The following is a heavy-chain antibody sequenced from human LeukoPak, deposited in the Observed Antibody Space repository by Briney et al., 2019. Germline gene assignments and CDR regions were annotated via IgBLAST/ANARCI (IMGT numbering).Heavy chain of an antibody. V-gene: IGHV4-34*01. D-gene: IGHD3-10*01. CDR1: GGSFSGYY. CDR2: INHSGST. Sequence: SETLSLTCAVYGGSFSGYYWSWIRQPPGKGLEWIGKINHSGSTNYNPSLKSRVTISVDTSKNQFSLKLSSVTAADTAVYYCARPRGITMVRGHFDYWGQGTLVTVSS. CDR3: ARPRGITMVRGHFDY. J-gene: IGHJ4*02.